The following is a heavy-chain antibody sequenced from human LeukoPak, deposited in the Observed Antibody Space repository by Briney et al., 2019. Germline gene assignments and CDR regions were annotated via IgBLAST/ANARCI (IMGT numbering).Heavy chain of an antibody. J-gene: IGHJ4*02. CDR3: ARRSYYDSGGYYYDF. CDR2: IYPDDSDT. D-gene: IGHD3-22*01. Sequence: GASLKISCKGSGYIFTNYWSAWVRQMRGKVLEWMGIIYPDDSDTRYSPSFQGQVTISADKSISTAYLQWSSLTASDTAMYYCARRSYYDSGGYYYDFWGQGTLVTVSS. CDR1: GYIFTNYW. V-gene: IGHV5-51*01.